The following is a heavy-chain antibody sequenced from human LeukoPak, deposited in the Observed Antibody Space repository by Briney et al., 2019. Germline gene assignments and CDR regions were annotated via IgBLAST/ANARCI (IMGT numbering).Heavy chain of an antibody. CDR1: GGSFSGYY. J-gene: IGHJ4*02. CDR2: INHSGST. D-gene: IGHD1-1*01. CDR3: ARLRIPLDR. Sequence: SETLSLTCAVYGGSFSGYYWSWIRQPPGKGLEWIGEINHSGSTNYNPSLKSRVTISVDTSKNQFSLKLSSVTAADTAVYYCARLRIPLDRWGQGTLVTVSS. V-gene: IGHV4-34*01.